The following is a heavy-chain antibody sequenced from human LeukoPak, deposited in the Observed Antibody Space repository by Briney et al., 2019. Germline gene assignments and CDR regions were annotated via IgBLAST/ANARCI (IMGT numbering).Heavy chain of an antibody. Sequence: PGGSLRLSCVASGFTFSSYWMHWVRQAPGKGLVWVSHINNDGSSTSYADSVKGRFTISRDNAKNTLYLQMNSLRDDDTAAYYRLGVAARPTRNFDYWGQGTLVTVAS. J-gene: IGHJ4*02. CDR1: GFTFSSYW. CDR2: INNDGSST. D-gene: IGHD6-6*01. CDR3: LGVAARPTRNFDY. V-gene: IGHV3-74*01.